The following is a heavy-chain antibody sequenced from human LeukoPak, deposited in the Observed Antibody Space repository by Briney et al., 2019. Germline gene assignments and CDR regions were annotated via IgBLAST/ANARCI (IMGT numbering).Heavy chain of an antibody. D-gene: IGHD6-13*01. CDR1: GFTFSSYG. CDR2: ISYDGSNK. Sequence: GGSLRLSCAASGFTFSSYGMHWVRQAPGKGLEWVAVISYDGSNKYYADSVKGRFTISRDNSKNTLYLQTNSLRAEDTAVYYCAKDIGFLAAAGTFDYWGQGTLVTVSS. J-gene: IGHJ4*02. V-gene: IGHV3-30*18. CDR3: AKDIGFLAAAGTFDY.